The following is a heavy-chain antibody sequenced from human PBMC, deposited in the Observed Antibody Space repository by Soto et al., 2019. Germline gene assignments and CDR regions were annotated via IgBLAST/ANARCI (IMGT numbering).Heavy chain of an antibody. CDR3: ATTPGTATLYFDY. V-gene: IGHV1-69*02. CDR2: IIPILGIA. Sequence: SVKVSCKASGGTFSSYTISWVRQAPGQGREWMGRIIPILGIANYAQKFQGRVTITADKSTSTAYMELSSLRSEDTAVFYCATTPGTATLYFDYWGQGTLVTVSS. J-gene: IGHJ4*02. CDR1: GGTFSSYT. D-gene: IGHD2-15*01.